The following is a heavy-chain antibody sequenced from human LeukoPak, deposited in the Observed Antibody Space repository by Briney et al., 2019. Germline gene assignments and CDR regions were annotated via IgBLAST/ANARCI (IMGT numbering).Heavy chain of an antibody. Sequence: GGSLRLSCAASGFTFSSYAMSWVRQAPGKGLEWVSAISGSGGSTYYADSVKGRFTISRDNSKNTLYLQMNSLRDEDTAVYYCARVLFSSWWFDPWGQGTLVTVSS. CDR2: ISGSGGST. V-gene: IGHV3-23*01. J-gene: IGHJ5*02. CDR3: ARVLFSSWWFDP. CDR1: GFTFSSYA. D-gene: IGHD6-6*01.